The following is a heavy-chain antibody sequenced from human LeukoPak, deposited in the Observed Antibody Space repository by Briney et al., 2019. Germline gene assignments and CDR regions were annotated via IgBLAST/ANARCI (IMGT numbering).Heavy chain of an antibody. CDR3: ARKPNSRTWFDP. D-gene: IGHD2/OR15-2a*01. Sequence: SETLSLTCAVYGGSFSGYYWSWIRQPPGKGLEWIGEINHSGSTNYNPSLKSRVTMSADTSKNEISLKVISVTAVDTAVYYCARKPNSRTWFDPWGQGTLVTVSS. V-gene: IGHV4-34*01. CDR2: INHSGST. J-gene: IGHJ5*02. CDR1: GGSFSGYY.